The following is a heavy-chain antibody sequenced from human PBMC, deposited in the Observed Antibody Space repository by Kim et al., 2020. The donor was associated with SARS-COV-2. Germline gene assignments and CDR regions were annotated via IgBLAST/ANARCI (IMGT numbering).Heavy chain of an antibody. CDR1: GFTFSSYA. CDR3: AKWGEENYYYYYGMDV. D-gene: IGHD2-21*01. J-gene: IGHJ6*02. Sequence: GGSLRLSCAASGFTFSSYAMSWVRQAPGKGLEWVSAISGSGGSTYYADSVKGRFTISRDNSKNTLYLQMNSLRAEDTAVYYCAKWGEENYYYYYGMDVWGQGTTVTVSS. CDR2: ISGSGGST. V-gene: IGHV3-23*01.